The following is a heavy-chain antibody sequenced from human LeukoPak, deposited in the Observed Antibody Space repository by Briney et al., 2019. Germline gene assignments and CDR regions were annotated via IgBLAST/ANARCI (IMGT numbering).Heavy chain of an antibody. J-gene: IGHJ5*02. CDR2: NYYRGST. CDR3: ARGIGSGGFKEESFDP. CDR1: GGSLSSGGKY. Sequence: PQTLSLTCTVSGGSLSSGGKYWSWLRQHPGRGLEWIGYNYYRGSTYYNPSLKSRVTISVDTSKNQFSLKLSSVTAADTAVYYCARGIGSGGFKEESFDPSGQGTLVTVSS. V-gene: IGHV4-31*03. D-gene: IGHD6-19*01.